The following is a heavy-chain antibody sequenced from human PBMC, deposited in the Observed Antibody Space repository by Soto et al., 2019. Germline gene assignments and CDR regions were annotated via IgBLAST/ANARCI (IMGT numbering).Heavy chain of an antibody. CDR2: IYYSGST. CDR3: ARDRLYDSSGYYGSYFDY. J-gene: IGHJ4*02. Sequence: PSETLSLTCTVSGGSISSYYWSWIRQPPGKGLEWIGYIYYSGSTNYNPSLKSRVTISVDTSKNQFSLKLSSVTATDTAVYYCARDRLYDSSGYYGSYFDYWGQGTLVTVSS. D-gene: IGHD3-22*01. V-gene: IGHV4-59*01. CDR1: GGSISSYY.